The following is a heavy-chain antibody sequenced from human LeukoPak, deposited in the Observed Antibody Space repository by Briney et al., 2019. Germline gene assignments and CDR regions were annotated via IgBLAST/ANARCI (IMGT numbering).Heavy chain of an antibody. J-gene: IGHJ6*02. Sequence: GGSLRLSCAASGFTFSSYAMHWVRQAPGKGLEWVAVISYDGSNKYYADSVKGRFTISRDNSKNTLYLQMNSLRTEGTAVYYCAREGYCTNGVCSGKYFAKDVWGQGTTVTVSS. CDR3: AREGYCTNGVCSGKYFAKDV. CDR2: ISYDGSNK. CDR1: GFTFSSYA. V-gene: IGHV3-30-3*01. D-gene: IGHD2-8*01.